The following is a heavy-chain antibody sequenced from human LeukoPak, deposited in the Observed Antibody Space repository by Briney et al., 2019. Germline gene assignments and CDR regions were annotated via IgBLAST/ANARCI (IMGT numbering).Heavy chain of an antibody. CDR1: GFTFNTYD. V-gene: IGHV3-30*02. D-gene: IGHD6-19*01. CDR2: IRHDGTNK. J-gene: IGHJ4*02. Sequence: GGSLRLSCAASGFTFNTYDMDWVRQAPGKGLEWVTFIRHDGTNKNYADSVKGRFTISRDNSKNTLFLQMNSLRAEDTAVYYCARSQWLVPFDCWGQGTLVTVSS. CDR3: ARSQWLVPFDC.